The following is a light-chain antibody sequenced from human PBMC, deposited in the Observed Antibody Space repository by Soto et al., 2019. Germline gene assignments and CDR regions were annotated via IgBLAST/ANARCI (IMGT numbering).Light chain of an antibody. V-gene: IGKV3-20*01. J-gene: IGKJ4*01. CDR2: GAS. CDR1: QSVSSSY. CDR3: PQYGSFPFT. Sequence: EIVLTQSPGTLSSSPGERATLSCRASQSVSSSYLAWYQQKPGQAPRLLIYGASSRATGIPDRFGGSGSSTSFTLTISRLEPEDFAVYYWPQYGSFPFTFGGGIKVEIK.